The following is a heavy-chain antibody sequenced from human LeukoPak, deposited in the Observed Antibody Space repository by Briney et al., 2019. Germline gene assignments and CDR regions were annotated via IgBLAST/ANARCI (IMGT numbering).Heavy chain of an antibody. Sequence: SETLSLTCTVSGGSISSGDYYWSWIRQPPGKGLEWIGYIYYIGNTFYNPSLKSRVTISVDTSKNQFSLKLSSVTAADTAVYYCASAYCGGDCTPYWYFDLWGCGTLVTVSS. CDR1: GGSISSGDYY. J-gene: IGHJ2*01. D-gene: IGHD2-21*02. CDR3: ASAYCGGDCTPYWYFDL. V-gene: IGHV4-30-4*01. CDR2: IYYIGNT.